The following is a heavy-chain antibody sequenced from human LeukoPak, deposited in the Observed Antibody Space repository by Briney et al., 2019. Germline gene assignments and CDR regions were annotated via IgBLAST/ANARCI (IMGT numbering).Heavy chain of an antibody. D-gene: IGHD3-10*01. J-gene: IGHJ3*02. CDR1: GGSFSGYY. CDR2: IYYSGST. Sequence: SETLSLTCAVYGGSFSGYYWSWIRQPPGKGLEWIGSIYYSGSTYYNPSLKSRVTISVDTSKNQFSLKLSSMTAADTAVYYCARVRAGDAFDIWGQGTMVTVSS. CDR3: ARVRAGDAFDI. V-gene: IGHV4-34*01.